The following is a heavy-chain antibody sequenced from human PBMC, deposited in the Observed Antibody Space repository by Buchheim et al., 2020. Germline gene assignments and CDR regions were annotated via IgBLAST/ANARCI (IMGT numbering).Heavy chain of an antibody. CDR3: AKDRYYDFWSGYAYYYYGMDV. CDR1: GFTFSSYA. D-gene: IGHD3-3*01. J-gene: IGHJ6*02. CDR2: ISGSGGST. Sequence: EVQLLESGGGLVQPGGSLRLSCAASGFTFSSYAMSWVRQAPGKGLEWVSAISGSGGSTYYADSVKGRFTISRDNSKNTLYLQMNSLRAEDTAVYYCAKDRYYDFWSGYAYYYYGMDVWGQGTT. V-gene: IGHV3-23*01.